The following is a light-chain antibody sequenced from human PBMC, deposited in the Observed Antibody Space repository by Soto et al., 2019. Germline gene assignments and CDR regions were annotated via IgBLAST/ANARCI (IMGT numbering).Light chain of an antibody. Sequence: EIVLTQSPATLSLSPGARAPLSCRARKSVSIYLAWYQQHPGQAPRLLIFDASNRATGIPARFSGSGSGTDFTLTISSLEPEDFAVYYCQQRNNWPPEITFGQGTRLEIK. CDR1: KSVSIY. CDR3: QQRNNWPPEIT. CDR2: DAS. V-gene: IGKV3-11*01. J-gene: IGKJ5*01.